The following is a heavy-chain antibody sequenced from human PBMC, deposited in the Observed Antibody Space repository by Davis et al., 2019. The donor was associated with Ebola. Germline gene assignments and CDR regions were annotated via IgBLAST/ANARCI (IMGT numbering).Heavy chain of an antibody. Sequence: PSETLSLTCTVPGGSISSYYWSWIRQPPGKGLEWIGYIYYSGSTNYNPSLKSRVTISVDTSKNQFSLKLSSVTAADTAVYYCARGDMVRGVIPRYYYYGMDVWGQGTTVTVSS. CDR3: ARGDMVRGVIPRYYYYGMDV. D-gene: IGHD3-10*01. CDR2: IYYSGST. J-gene: IGHJ6*02. V-gene: IGHV4-59*01. CDR1: GGSISSYY.